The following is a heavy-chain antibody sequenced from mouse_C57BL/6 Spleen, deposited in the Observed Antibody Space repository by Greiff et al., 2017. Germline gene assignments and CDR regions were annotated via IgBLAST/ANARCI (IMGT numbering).Heavy chain of an antibody. Sequence: EVKLMESGPELVKPGDSVKISCKASGYSFTGYFMNWVMQSHGKSLEWIGRINPYNGDTFYNQKFKGKATLTVDKSSSTAHMELRSLTSEDSAVYYCARDYYGGFFAYWGQGTLVTVSA. D-gene: IGHD1-1*01. V-gene: IGHV1-20*01. CDR2: INPYNGDT. CDR1: GYSFTGYF. CDR3: ARDYYGGFFAY. J-gene: IGHJ3*01.